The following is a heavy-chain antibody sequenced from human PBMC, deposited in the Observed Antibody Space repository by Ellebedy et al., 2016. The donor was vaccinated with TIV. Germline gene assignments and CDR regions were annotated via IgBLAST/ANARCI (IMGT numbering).Heavy chain of an antibody. CDR1: GFTFSSYG. CDR3: AKDEYSSSWYLVDAFDI. J-gene: IGHJ3*02. D-gene: IGHD6-13*01. Sequence: GESLKISXAASGFTFSSYGMHWVRQAPGKGLEWVAVISYDGSNKYYADSVKGRFTISRDNSKSTLYLQMNSLRAEDTAVYYCAKDEYSSSWYLVDAFDIWGQGTMVTVSS. V-gene: IGHV3-30*18. CDR2: ISYDGSNK.